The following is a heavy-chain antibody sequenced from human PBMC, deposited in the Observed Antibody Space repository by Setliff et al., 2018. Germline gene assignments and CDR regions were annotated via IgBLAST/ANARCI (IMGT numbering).Heavy chain of an antibody. CDR1: GYSFANSW. CDR3: ARVGPLTDDAFDI. D-gene: IGHD1-26*01. Sequence: GESLKISCRGSGYSFANSWIAWVRQMPGKGLEWMGVVYPGDSDTYSPSFQGQVTISADKSINTAYLQWSSLKASDTAIYYCARVGPLTDDAFDIWGQGTMVTVSS. J-gene: IGHJ3*02. V-gene: IGHV5-51*01. CDR2: VYPGDSDT.